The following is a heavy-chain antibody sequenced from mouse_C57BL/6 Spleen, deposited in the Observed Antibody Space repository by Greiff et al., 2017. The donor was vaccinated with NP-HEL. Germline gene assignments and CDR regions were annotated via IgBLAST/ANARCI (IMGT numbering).Heavy chain of an antibody. CDR1: GFTFTDYY. CDR2: IRNKANGYTT. Sequence: EVMLVESGGGLVQPGGSLSLSCAASGFTFTDYYMSWVRQPPGKALEWLGFIRNKANGYTTEYSASVKGRFTISRDNSQSILYLQMNALRAEDSATYYCARYSPYGNYWYFDVWGTGTTVTVSS. D-gene: IGHD2-1*01. J-gene: IGHJ1*03. V-gene: IGHV7-3*01. CDR3: ARYSPYGNYWYFDV.